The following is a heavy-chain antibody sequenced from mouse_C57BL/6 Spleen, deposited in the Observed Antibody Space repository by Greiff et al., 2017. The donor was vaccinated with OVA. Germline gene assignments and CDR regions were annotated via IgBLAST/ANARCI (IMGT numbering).Heavy chain of an antibody. Sequence: QVQLQQSGAELMKPGASVKLSCKATGYTFTGYWIEWVKQRPGHGLEWIGEILPGSGSTNYNEKFKGKATFTADTSSNPAYMQLSSLTTEDSAIYYCARRTNSPYYYGSSTDYWGQGTTLTVSS. V-gene: IGHV1-9*01. J-gene: IGHJ2*01. D-gene: IGHD1-1*01. CDR3: ARRTNSPYYYGSSTDY. CDR2: ILPGSGST. CDR1: GYTFTGYW.